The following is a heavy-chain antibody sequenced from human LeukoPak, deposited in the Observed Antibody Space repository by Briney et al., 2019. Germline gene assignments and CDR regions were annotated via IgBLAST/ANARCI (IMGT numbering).Heavy chain of an antibody. V-gene: IGHV3-15*01. CDR2: IKSKTHGGTT. D-gene: IGHD5-18*01. Sequence: GGSLRLSCAASGFTFSNAWMTWVRQAPGKGLEWVGRIKSKTHGGTTDYTAPVKGRFTISRDDSKNTLYLQMNSLKTEDTAVYYCTTDPLSSYGPYYYYYMDVWGKGTTVTISS. CDR3: TTDPLSSYGPYYYYYMDV. J-gene: IGHJ6*03. CDR1: GFTFSNAW.